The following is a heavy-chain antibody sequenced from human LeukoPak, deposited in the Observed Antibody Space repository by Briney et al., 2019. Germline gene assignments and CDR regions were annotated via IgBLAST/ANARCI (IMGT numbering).Heavy chain of an antibody. CDR1: GGSISSYY. Sequence: SETLSLTCTVSGGSISSYYWSWIRQPPGKGLEWIGYIYYSGSTNYNPSLESRVTISVDTSKNQFSLKLSSVTAADTAVYYCARGFSSPTPPDYWGQGTRVTVSS. V-gene: IGHV4-59*01. D-gene: IGHD3-3*01. J-gene: IGHJ4*02. CDR2: IYYSGST. CDR3: ARGFSSPTPPDY.